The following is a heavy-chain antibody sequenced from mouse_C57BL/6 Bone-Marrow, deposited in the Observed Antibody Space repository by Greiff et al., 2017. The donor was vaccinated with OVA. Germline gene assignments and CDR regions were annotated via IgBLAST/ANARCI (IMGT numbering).Heavy chain of an antibody. CDR1: GFTFSDYY. V-gene: IGHV5-12*01. CDR3: AREIFMDY. Sequence: EVKLVESGGGLVQPGGSLKLSCAASGFTFSDYYMYWVRQTPEKRLELVAYISNGGGSTYYPDTVKGRFTISRDNAKNTLYLQMSRLKSEDTAMYYCAREIFMDYWGQGTSVTVSS. J-gene: IGHJ4*01. CDR2: ISNGGGST.